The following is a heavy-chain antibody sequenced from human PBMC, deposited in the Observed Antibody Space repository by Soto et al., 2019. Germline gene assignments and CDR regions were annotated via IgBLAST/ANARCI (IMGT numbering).Heavy chain of an antibody. Sequence: SETLSLTCAVSGGSISRGGYSWSWIRQQPGKGLEWIGYIYHSGSTYYNKSLKSRDTISVERSKYLFSLLLCSVTASDTAVYYCARTPDIWGQGTMVTVSS. CDR3: ARTPDI. CDR1: GGSISRGGYS. V-gene: IGHV4-30-2*01. J-gene: IGHJ3*02. CDR2: IYHSGST.